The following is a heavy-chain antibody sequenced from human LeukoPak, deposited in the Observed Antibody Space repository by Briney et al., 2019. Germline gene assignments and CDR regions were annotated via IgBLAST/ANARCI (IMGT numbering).Heavy chain of an antibody. V-gene: IGHV4-34*01. CDR3: ARGLWFGDENPPYFDY. CDR1: GGSFSGYF. J-gene: IGHJ4*02. D-gene: IGHD3-10*01. CDR2: INHNGGT. Sequence: PSETLSLTCAVYGGSFSGYFWSWIRQPPGKGLEWIGDINHNGGTNYNPSLKSRVTISVDTSKNQFSLKLSSVTAADTALYYCARGLWFGDENPPYFDYWGQGTLVTVSS.